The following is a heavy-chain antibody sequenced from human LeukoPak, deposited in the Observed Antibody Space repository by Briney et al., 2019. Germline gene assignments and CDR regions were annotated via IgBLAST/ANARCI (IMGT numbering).Heavy chain of an antibody. D-gene: IGHD2-21*02. V-gene: IGHV3-13*01. CDR2: IGTAGGT. CDR3: ARVTADDAFDI. Sequence: GGSLRLSCAASGFTFSSYDMHWVRQATGKGLEWVSAIGTAGGTYYPGSVKGRFTISRENAKNSLYLQMNSLRAGDTAVYYCARVTADDAFDIWGQGTMVTVSS. CDR1: GFTFSSYD. J-gene: IGHJ3*02.